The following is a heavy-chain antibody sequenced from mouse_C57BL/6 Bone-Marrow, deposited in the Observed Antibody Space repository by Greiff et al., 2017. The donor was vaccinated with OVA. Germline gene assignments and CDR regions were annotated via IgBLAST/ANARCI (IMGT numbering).Heavy chain of an antibody. CDR3: ARELAYFDY. Sequence: EVMLVESGGGLVKPGGSLKLSCAASGFTFSSYAMSWVRQTPEKRLEWVATISDGGSYTYYPDNVKGRFTISRDNAKNNLYLQMSHLKSEDTAMYYCARELAYFDYWGQGTTLTVSS. J-gene: IGHJ2*01. V-gene: IGHV5-4*01. CDR1: GFTFSSYA. D-gene: IGHD4-1*01. CDR2: ISDGGSYT.